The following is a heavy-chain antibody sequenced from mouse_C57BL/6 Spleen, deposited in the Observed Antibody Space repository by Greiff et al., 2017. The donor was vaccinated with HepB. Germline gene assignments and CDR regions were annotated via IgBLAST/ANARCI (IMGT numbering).Heavy chain of an antibody. V-gene: IGHV1-26*01. J-gene: IGHJ2*01. CDR1: GYTFTDYY. CDR2: INPNNGGT. Sequence: EVQLQQSGPELVKPGASVKISCKASGYTFTDYYMNWVKQSHGKSLEWIGYINPNNGGTSYNQKFKGKATLTVDKSSSTAYMELRSLTSEDSAVYDCERSVMITTVVADYFDYWGQGTTLTVSS. D-gene: IGHD1-1*01. CDR3: ERSVMITTVVADYFDY.